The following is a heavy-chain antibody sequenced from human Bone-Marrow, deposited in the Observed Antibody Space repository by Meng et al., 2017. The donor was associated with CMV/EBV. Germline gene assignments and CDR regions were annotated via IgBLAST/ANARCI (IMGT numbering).Heavy chain of an antibody. CDR3: ARGRLDFWSGYHNYYYGMDV. D-gene: IGHD3-3*01. J-gene: IGHJ6*02. V-gene: IGHV4-59*01. CDR1: GGSISSYY. Sequence: SETLSLTCTVSGGSISSYYWNWIRQPPGKGLEWLASVYYSGTTNYNPSLKSRLTISVDTSKSQFSLKLNSVTAADTAVYYCARGRLDFWSGYHNYYYGMDVWGQGTTVTVS. CDR2: VYYSGTT.